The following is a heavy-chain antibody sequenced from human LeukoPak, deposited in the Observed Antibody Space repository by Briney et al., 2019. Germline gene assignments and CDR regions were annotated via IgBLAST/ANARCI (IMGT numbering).Heavy chain of an antibody. CDR2: ISYDGSNK. J-gene: IGHJ4*02. D-gene: IGHD1-14*01. CDR1: GFTFSSYG. Sequence: GGSLRLSCAASGFTFSSYGMHWVRQAPGKGLEWVAVISYDGSNKRYADSVKGRFTISRDNSKNTVNLQMNSLRTEDTAVYYCARKTGYWGQGTLVTVSS. V-gene: IGHV3-30*03. CDR3: ARKTGY.